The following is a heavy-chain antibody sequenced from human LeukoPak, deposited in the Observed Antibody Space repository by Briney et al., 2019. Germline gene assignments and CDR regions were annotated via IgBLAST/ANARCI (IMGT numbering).Heavy chain of an antibody. CDR1: GFTLSTNA. CDR3: AKDVGKWESLHFFDY. CDR2: ISGSGAST. Sequence: GGSLRLSCLTSGFTLSTNAMSWVRQAPGKGLEWISGISGSGASTYYADSVKGRFTISRDDSRNTLYLQMNSLRGDDTAVYYCAKDVGKWESLHFFDYRGQGTLVTVAS. D-gene: IGHD1-26*01. V-gene: IGHV3-23*01. J-gene: IGHJ4*02.